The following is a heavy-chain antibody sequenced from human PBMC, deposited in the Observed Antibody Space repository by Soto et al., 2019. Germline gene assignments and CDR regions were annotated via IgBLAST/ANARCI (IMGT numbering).Heavy chain of an antibody. CDR2: IIPIFGTA. D-gene: IGHD4-17*01. Sequence: ASVKVSCKASGGTFSSYAISWVRQAPGQGLEWMGGIIPIFGTANYAQKFQGRVTITADESTSTAYMELGSLRSEDTAVYYCARDPDYGGKPLLDGYWGQGTLVTVSS. J-gene: IGHJ4*02. V-gene: IGHV1-69*13. CDR3: ARDPDYGGKPLLDGY. CDR1: GGTFSSYA.